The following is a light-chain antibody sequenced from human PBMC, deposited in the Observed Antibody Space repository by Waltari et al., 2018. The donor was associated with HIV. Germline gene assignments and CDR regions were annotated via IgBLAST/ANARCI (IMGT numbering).Light chain of an antibody. CDR1: SSNIGAGYD. CDR3: QSYDTSLSAWV. V-gene: IGLV1-40*03. Sequence: QSVLTQPPSISGAPGQRITVSCSGTSSNIGAGYDVHWYQQLPGTAPKHHLYKHQNRPSGVPDRCSASKSDASASLAITGLQAADEGDYFCQSYDTSLSAWVFGGGTRLTVL. CDR2: KHQ. J-gene: IGLJ2*01.